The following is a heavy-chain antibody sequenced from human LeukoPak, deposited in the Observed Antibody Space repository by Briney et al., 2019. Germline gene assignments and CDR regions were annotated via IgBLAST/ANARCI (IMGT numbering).Heavy chain of an antibody. CDR2: IYYSGST. CDR3: ASNNHRDGYSYGDYYFDY. V-gene: IGHV4-39*07. J-gene: IGHJ4*02. Sequence: SETLSLTCIVSGGSISSNRYYWGWIRQPPGKGLKWIWSIYYSGSTYYNPSLKSRVTISVDTSKNQFSLKLRSVTAADTAVYYCASNNHRDGYSYGDYYFDYWGQGTLVTVSS. CDR1: GGSISSNRYY. D-gene: IGHD5-18*01.